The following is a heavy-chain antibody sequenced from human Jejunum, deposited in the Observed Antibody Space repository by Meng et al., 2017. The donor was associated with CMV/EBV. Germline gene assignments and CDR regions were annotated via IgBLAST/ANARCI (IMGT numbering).Heavy chain of an antibody. V-gene: IGHV4-34*01. D-gene: IGHD5-24*01. CDR3: TRVAGYRNNWFDP. J-gene: IGHJ5*02. CDR2: IHQSGTT. CDR1: GESFIGSF. Sequence: VSGESFIGSFWRWLRQPPGKGLEWIGEIHQSGTTNYSPALKSRVTMSVNTANNQFSLKLSSVTAADTAIYYCTRVAGYRNNWFDPWGQGTLVTVSS.